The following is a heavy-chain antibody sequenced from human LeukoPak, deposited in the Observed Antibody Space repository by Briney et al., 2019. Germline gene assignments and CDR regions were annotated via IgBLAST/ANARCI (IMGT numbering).Heavy chain of an antibody. CDR2: INPNSGGT. J-gene: IGHJ4*02. CDR1: GYTFTSYG. D-gene: IGHD6-19*01. CDR3: IAVAEHFDY. V-gene: IGHV1-2*02. Sequence: ASVKVSCKASGYTFTSYGISWVRQAPGQGLEWMGWINPNSGGTNYAQKFQGRVTMTRDTSISTAYMELSRLRSDDTAVYYCIAVAEHFDYWGQGTLVTVSS.